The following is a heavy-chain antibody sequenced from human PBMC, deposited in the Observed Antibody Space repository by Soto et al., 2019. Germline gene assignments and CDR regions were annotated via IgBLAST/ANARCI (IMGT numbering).Heavy chain of an antibody. D-gene: IGHD3-10*01. CDR2: IYYSGST. Sequence: PSETLSLTCTVSGGSISSGDYYWSWIRQPPGKGLEWIGYIYYSGSTYYNPSLKSRVTISVDTSKNQFSLKLSSVTAADTAVYYCARAYRPKTYYYGSGSSPDYDYGMDVWGQGTTVTVPS. CDR3: ARAYRPKTYYYGSGSSPDYDYGMDV. V-gene: IGHV4-30-4*08. CDR1: GGSISSGDYY. J-gene: IGHJ6*02.